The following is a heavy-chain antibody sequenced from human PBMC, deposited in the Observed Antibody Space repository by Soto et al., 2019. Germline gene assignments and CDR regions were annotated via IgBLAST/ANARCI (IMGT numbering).Heavy chain of an antibody. D-gene: IGHD2-15*01. CDR1: GGTFSSYA. V-gene: IGHV1-69*10. CDR3: AREGGGIVVVVAATPRYFDL. Sequence: PSVKVSCKASGGTFSSYAISWVRQAPGQGLEWMGGIIPILGIANYAQKFQGRVTITADKSTSTAYMELSSLRSEDTAVYYCAREGGGIVVVVAATPRYFDLWGRGTLVTVSS. J-gene: IGHJ2*01. CDR2: IIPILGIA.